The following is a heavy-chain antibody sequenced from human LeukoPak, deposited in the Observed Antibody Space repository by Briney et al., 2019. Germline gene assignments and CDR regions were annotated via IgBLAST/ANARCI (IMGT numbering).Heavy chain of an antibody. Sequence: SETLSLTCAVYGGSFSGYYWSWIRQPPGKGLEWIGEINHSGSTNYNPSLKSRVTISVDTSKNQFSLKLSSVTAADTAVYYCARVICSGGSCRFDYWGQGTLVTVSS. J-gene: IGHJ4*02. CDR2: INHSGST. D-gene: IGHD2-15*01. CDR1: GGSFSGYY. CDR3: ARVICSGGSCRFDY. V-gene: IGHV4-34*01.